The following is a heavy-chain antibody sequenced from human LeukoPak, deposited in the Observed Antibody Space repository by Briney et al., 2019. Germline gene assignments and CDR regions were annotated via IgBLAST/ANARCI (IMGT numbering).Heavy chain of an antibody. V-gene: IGHV4-4*02. Sequence: SETLSLTCAVSGGSISSSNWWSWVRQPPGKGLEWIGEIYHSGSTNYNPSLKSRVTISVDKSKNQFSLKLSSVTAADTAVYYCAGTQVVTAIRSAFDIWGQGTMVTVSS. CDR2: IYHSGST. CDR3: AGTQVVTAIRSAFDI. D-gene: IGHD2-21*02. J-gene: IGHJ3*02. CDR1: GGSISSSNW.